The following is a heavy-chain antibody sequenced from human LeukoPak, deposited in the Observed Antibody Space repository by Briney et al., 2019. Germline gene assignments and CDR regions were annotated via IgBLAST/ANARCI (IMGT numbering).Heavy chain of an antibody. Sequence: GGSLRLSCAASGFTFSSYSMNWVRQAPGKGLQWVSYISSSSSTIYYADSVKGRFTISRDNAKNSLYLQVNSLRAEDTAVYYCARDTRLPTRLFDYWGQGTLVTVSS. J-gene: IGHJ4*02. D-gene: IGHD6-25*01. CDR3: ARDTRLPTRLFDY. CDR1: GFTFSSYS. V-gene: IGHV3-48*04. CDR2: ISSSSSTI.